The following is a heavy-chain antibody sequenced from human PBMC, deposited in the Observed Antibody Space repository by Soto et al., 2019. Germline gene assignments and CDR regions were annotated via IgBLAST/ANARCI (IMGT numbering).Heavy chain of an antibody. V-gene: IGHV4-34*01. D-gene: IGHD3-22*01. CDR2: INHSGST. Sequence: SETLSLTCAVYGGSFSGYYWSWIRQPPGKGLEWIGEINHSGSTNYNPSLKSRVTISVDTSKNQFSLKLSSVTAADTAVYYCAGYYYDSSGYDYWGQGTLVTVYS. CDR3: AGYYYDSSGYDY. J-gene: IGHJ4*02. CDR1: GGSFSGYY.